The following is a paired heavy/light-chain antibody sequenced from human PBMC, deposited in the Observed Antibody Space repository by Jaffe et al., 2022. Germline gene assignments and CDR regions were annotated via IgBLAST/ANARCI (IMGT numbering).Light chain of an antibody. CDR1: SSDVGSYNR. V-gene: IGLV2-18*02. CDR3: SSYTSSSTFPVV. J-gene: IGLJ2*01. Sequence: QSALTQPPSVSGSPGQSVTISCTGTSSDVGSYNRVSWYQQPPGTAPKLMIYEVSNRPSGVPDRFSGSKSGNTASLTISGLQAEDEADYYCSSYTSSSTFPVVFGGGTKLTVL. CDR2: EVS.
Heavy chain of an antibody. CDR1: GGTFSSYA. D-gene: IGHD6-6*01. V-gene: IGHV1-69*01. CDR3: ASSIAARPFNWFDP. J-gene: IGHJ5*02. CDR2: IIPIFGTA. Sequence: QVQLVQSGAEVKKPGSSVKVSCKASGGTFSSYAISWVRQAPGQGLEWMGGIIPIFGTANYAQKFQGRVTITADESTSTAYMELSSLRSEDTAVYYCASSIAARPFNWFDPWGQGTLVTVSS.